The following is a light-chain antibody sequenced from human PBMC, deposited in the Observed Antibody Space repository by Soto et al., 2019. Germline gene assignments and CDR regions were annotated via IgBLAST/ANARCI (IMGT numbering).Light chain of an antibody. V-gene: IGKV3-11*01. CDR2: DAS. CDR3: QQRSNWPWT. Sequence: EIVLTQSPATLSLSPGDRATISCRASQSVSSYLAWYQQKPGRAPRLLIYDASNRATGIPARFSGGGSRTDFTLTISSLEPEDFAVYYCQQRSNWPWTFGQGTKVEIK. CDR1: QSVSSY. J-gene: IGKJ1*01.